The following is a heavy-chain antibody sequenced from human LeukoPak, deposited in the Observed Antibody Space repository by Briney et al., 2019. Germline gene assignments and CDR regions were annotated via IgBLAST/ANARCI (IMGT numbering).Heavy chain of an antibody. CDR3: AKVARSGGSTGDY. V-gene: IGHV3-23*01. CDR1: GFTSSSYA. J-gene: IGHJ4*02. D-gene: IGHD2-15*01. CDR2: ISGSGGST. Sequence: GGSLRLSCAASGFTSSSYAMSWVRQAPGKGLEWVSAISGSGGSTYYADSVEGRFTISRDNSKNTLYLQMNSLRAEDTAVYYCAKVARSGGSTGDYWGQGTLVTVSS.